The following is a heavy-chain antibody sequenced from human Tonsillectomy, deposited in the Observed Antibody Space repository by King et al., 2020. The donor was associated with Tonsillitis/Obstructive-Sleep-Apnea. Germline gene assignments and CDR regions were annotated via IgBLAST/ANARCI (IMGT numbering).Heavy chain of an antibody. CDR1: GGSFSGYY. D-gene: IGHD3-16*01. Sequence: VQLPQWGAGLLKPSETLSLTCAVYGGSFSGYYWSWIRQPPGKGLEWIGEINHSGSTNYNPSLKSRVTISVDTSKNQFSLKLSSVTAADTAVYYCAVWGYGAWYFDYWGQGTLVTVSS. CDR3: AVWGYGAWYFDY. CDR2: INHSGST. V-gene: IGHV4-34*01. J-gene: IGHJ4*02.